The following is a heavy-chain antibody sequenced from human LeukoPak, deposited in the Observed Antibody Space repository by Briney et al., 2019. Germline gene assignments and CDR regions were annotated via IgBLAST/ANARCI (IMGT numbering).Heavy chain of an antibody. V-gene: IGHV3-30*03. D-gene: IGHD5-12*01. CDR2: IAFDGRRK. J-gene: IGHJ5*02. CDR3: ARDRLYTGYDPVLDL. CDR1: GFTFAHYG. Sequence: GGSLRLSCAASGFTFAHYGVQWVRQAPGKGLEWVAAIAFDGRRKFYTNSVKGRFTISRDNSNNILFLQMGDLRTEDTALYYCARDRLYTGYDPVLDLWGQGTPVTVSS.